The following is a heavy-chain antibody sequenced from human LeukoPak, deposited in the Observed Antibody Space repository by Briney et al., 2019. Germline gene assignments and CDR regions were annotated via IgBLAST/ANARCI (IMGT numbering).Heavy chain of an antibody. CDR2: IKQDGSEK. CDR1: GFTFTTYD. CDR3: ARLFPNIVVVVAALDY. J-gene: IGHJ4*02. V-gene: IGHV3-7*01. Sequence: PPGGSLRLSCGASGFTFTTYDMHWVRQAPGKGLEWVANIKQDGSEKYYVDSVKGRFTISRDNAKNSLYLQMNSLRAEDTAVYYCARLFPNIVVVVAALDYWGQGTLVTVSS. D-gene: IGHD2-15*01.